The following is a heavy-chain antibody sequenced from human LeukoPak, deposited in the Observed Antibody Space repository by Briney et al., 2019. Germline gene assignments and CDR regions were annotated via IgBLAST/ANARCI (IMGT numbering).Heavy chain of an antibody. D-gene: IGHD3-10*01. Sequence: PGGSLRLSCAASGXTFSSYWMNWVRQAPGKGLEWVANMKQDGSERYYVDSVKGRFTISRDNAKNSLYLQMNSLRAEDTAVYYCARDGVGAFDIWGQGTMVTVSS. CDR1: GXTFSSYW. CDR3: ARDGVGAFDI. V-gene: IGHV3-7*04. J-gene: IGHJ3*02. CDR2: MKQDGSER.